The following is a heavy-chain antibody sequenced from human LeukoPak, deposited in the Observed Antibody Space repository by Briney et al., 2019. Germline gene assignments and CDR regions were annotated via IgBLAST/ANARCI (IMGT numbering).Heavy chain of an antibody. CDR3: TTAKALPPDYYYYYYMDV. J-gene: IGHJ6*03. V-gene: IGHV3-15*01. CDR1: GFTFSSYE. D-gene: IGHD1-14*01. Sequence: GGSLRLSCAASGFTFSSYEMNWVRQAPGKGLEWVGRIKSKTDGGTTDYAAPVKGRFTISRDDSKNTLYLQMNSLKTEDTAVYYCTTAKALPPDYYYYYYMDVWGKGTTVTVSS. CDR2: IKSKTDGGTT.